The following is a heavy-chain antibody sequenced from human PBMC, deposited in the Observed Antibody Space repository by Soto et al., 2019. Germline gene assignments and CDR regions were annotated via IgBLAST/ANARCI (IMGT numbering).Heavy chain of an antibody. Sequence: SESLSLTCTVCGGSISSTIYYWGWIRKPPGKGLEWMGSIYHSGSTYYNPSLKSRVTISVGTSKNQFSLKLTSVTAADTAVYYCASLPDWGWGSHWGQGTLVTVSS. J-gene: IGHJ4*02. D-gene: IGHD3-16*01. CDR3: ASLPDWGWGSH. CDR1: GGSISSTIYY. CDR2: IYHSGST. V-gene: IGHV4-39*01.